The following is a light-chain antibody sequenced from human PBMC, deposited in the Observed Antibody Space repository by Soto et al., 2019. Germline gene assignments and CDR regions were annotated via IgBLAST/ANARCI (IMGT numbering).Light chain of an antibody. Sequence: VVTQSPLSLSVTLGQTASISCRSSQSLLYSYGKVYFFWYVQEEGQAPQRQIYAVSNRFAGVPVRCSGTGTRSDFTFTSGDVQAVDIETCYCHPYENPTTFGQGTRLEIK. V-gene: IGKV2D-29*01. CDR3: HPYENPTT. CDR1: QSLLYSYGKVY. CDR2: AVS. J-gene: IGKJ5*01.